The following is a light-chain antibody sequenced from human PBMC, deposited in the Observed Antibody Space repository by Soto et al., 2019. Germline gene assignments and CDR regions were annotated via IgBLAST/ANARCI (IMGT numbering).Light chain of an antibody. CDR2: GVS. V-gene: IGKV3-20*01. J-gene: IGKJ1*01. CDR3: HQYGISPPT. CDR1: QSVSGSD. Sequence: EVVLTQSPGTLSLSPGERATLSCRASQSVSGSDLAWYQQKPGQAPRLLISGVSNRATGTPDRFSGSGSGTVFTLTISSLEPEDFAVFYCHQYGISPPTFGPGTKVEI.